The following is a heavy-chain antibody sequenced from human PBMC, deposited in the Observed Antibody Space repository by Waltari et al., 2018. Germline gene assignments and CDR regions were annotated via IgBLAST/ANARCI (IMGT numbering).Heavy chain of an antibody. CDR1: GGSFSGYY. V-gene: IGHV4-34*01. Sequence: QVQLQQWGAGLLKPSETLSLTCAVYGGSFSGYYWSWIRQPPGKGLEWIGEINHSGSTNYNPSLKSRVTISVDTSKNQFSLKLSSVTAADTAVYYCARLHQRITMTRSVDYFDYWGQGTLVTVSS. CDR2: INHSGST. D-gene: IGHD3-22*01. J-gene: IGHJ4*02. CDR3: ARLHQRITMTRSVDYFDY.